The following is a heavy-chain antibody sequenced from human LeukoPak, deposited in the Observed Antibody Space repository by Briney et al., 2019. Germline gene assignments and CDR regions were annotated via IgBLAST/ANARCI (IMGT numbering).Heavy chain of an antibody. J-gene: IGHJ5*02. Sequence: PGGSLRLSCAASGFPFRSYDMNWVRQAPGKGLEWVANIKQDGSEKYYVDSVKGRFTISRDNAKNSLYLQMNSLRAEDTAVYYCARELSYYYGSGSYNGNWFDPWGQGTLVTVSS. V-gene: IGHV3-7*01. CDR1: GFPFRSYD. D-gene: IGHD3-10*01. CDR3: ARELSYYYGSGSYNGNWFDP. CDR2: IKQDGSEK.